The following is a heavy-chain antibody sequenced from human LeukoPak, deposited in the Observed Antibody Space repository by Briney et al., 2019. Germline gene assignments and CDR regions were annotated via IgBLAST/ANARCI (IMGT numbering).Heavy chain of an antibody. CDR2: IYYSGST. D-gene: IGHD1-26*01. J-gene: IGHJ4*02. CDR3: ARDSGSSTFQY. Sequence: PSETLSLTCTVSGGSISSYYWSWIRQPPGKGLEWIGYIYYSGSTNYNPSLKSRVTISVDTSKNQFSLKLSSVTAADTAVYYCARDSGSSTFQYWGQGTLVTVSS. V-gene: IGHV4-59*01. CDR1: GGSISSYY.